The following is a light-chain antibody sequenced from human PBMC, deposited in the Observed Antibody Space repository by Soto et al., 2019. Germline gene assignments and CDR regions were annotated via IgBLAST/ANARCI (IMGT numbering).Light chain of an antibody. CDR2: DVT. J-gene: IGLJ1*01. CDR3: SSYTPSNTRV. Sequence: QSALTQPASVSGSSGQSITISCTGSSSDVGAYNYVSWFQQHPGKAPKLIIYDVTARPSGVSNRFSGSKSGNTASLRISGLQAGDEADYYCSSYTPSNTRVFGTGTKLTVL. CDR1: SSDVGAYNY. V-gene: IGLV2-14*03.